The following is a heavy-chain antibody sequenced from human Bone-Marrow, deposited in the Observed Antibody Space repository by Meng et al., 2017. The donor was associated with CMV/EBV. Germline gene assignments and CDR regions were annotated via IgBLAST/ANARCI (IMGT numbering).Heavy chain of an antibody. V-gene: IGHV4-59*01. CDR1: GGSISSYY. Sequence: QVQLQESGPGLVKPSETLSLTCTVSGGSISSYYWSWIRQPPGKGLEWIGYIYYSGSTNYNPSLKSRVTISVDASKNQFSLKLSSVTAADTAVYYCARAKLRRSAFDIWGQGTMVTVSS. CDR2: IYYSGST. CDR3: ARAKLRRSAFDI. J-gene: IGHJ3*02. D-gene: IGHD1-7*01.